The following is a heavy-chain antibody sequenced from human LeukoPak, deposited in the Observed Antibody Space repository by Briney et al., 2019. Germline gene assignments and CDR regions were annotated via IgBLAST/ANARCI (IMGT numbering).Heavy chain of an antibody. V-gene: IGHV3-23*01. CDR3: TRDWQYDY. CDR2: ISGNGGST. CDR1: GFTFSNYA. J-gene: IGHJ4*02. Sequence: GGSLRLSCAASGFTFSNYAMSWVRQAPGKGLEWVSSISGNGGSTYYADSVKGRFTISRDSSKNTLFLQMNSLRAEDTAMYYCTRDWQYDYWGQGTLVTVSS. D-gene: IGHD3/OR15-3a*01.